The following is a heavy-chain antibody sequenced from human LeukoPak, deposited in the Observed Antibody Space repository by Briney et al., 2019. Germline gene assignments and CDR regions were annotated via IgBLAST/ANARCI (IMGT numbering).Heavy chain of an antibody. Sequence: SETLSLTCTVSGGSISSSSYYWGWIRQPPGKGLEWIGSIYYSGSTYYNPSLKSRVTISVDTSKSQFSLKLSSVTAADTAVYYCARHADIVVVPAANGGWFDPWGQGTLVTVSS. J-gene: IGHJ5*02. CDR3: ARHADIVVVPAANGGWFDP. D-gene: IGHD2-2*01. CDR2: IYYSGST. V-gene: IGHV4-39*01. CDR1: GGSISSSSYY.